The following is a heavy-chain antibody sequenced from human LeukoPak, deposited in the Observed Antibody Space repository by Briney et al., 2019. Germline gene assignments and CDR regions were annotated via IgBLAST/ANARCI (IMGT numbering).Heavy chain of an antibody. CDR3: ARGARRSRQWLVDY. Sequence: KPSETLSLTCAVYGGSFSGYYWSWIRQPPGKGLEGIGEINHSGSTNYNPSRKSRVTISVDTSKNQFSLKLSSVTAADTAVYYCARGARRSRQWLVDYWGQGTLVTVSS. D-gene: IGHD6-19*01. CDR1: GGSFSGYY. CDR2: INHSGST. J-gene: IGHJ4*02. V-gene: IGHV4-34*01.